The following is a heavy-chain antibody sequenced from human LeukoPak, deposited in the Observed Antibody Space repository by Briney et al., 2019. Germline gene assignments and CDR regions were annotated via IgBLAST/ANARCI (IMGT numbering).Heavy chain of an antibody. CDR3: AKRGGMYPAHYFDY. CDR2: ISGSGGST. Sequence: GGSLRLSCAVSGFTFSSYDMSWVRQAPGKGLEWVSAISGSGGSTYYADFVKGRFTISRDNSKNTLYLQMNSLRAEDTAVYYCAKRGGMYPAHYFDYWGQGTLVTVSS. J-gene: IGHJ4*02. V-gene: IGHV3-23*01. D-gene: IGHD3-16*01. CDR1: GFTFSSYD.